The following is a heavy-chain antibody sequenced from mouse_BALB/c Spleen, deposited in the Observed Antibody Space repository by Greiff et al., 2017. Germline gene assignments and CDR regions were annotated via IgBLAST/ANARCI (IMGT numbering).Heavy chain of an antibody. D-gene: IGHD1-1*01. Sequence: DVMLVESGGGLVKPGGSLKLSCAASGFTFSDYYMYWVRQTPEKRLEWVATISDGGSYTYYPDSVKGRFTISRDNAKNNLYLQMSSLKSEDTAMYYCARVGVTTVAPFAYWGQGTLVTVSA. J-gene: IGHJ3*01. CDR2: ISDGGSYT. V-gene: IGHV5-4*02. CDR1: GFTFSDYY. CDR3: ARVGVTTVAPFAY.